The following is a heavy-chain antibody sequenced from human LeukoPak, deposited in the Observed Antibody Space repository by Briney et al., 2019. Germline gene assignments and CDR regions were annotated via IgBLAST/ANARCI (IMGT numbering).Heavy chain of an antibody. Sequence: ASAKVSCKASGYTFTSYGISWVRQAPGQRLEWMGWISAYNGNTNYAQKLQGRVTMTTDTSTSTAYMELRSLRSDDTAVYYCARDSKKMVRGVIIDAFDIWGQGTMVTVSS. CDR3: ARDSKKMVRGVIIDAFDI. CDR1: GYTFTSYG. J-gene: IGHJ3*02. V-gene: IGHV1-18*01. D-gene: IGHD3-10*01. CDR2: ISAYNGNT.